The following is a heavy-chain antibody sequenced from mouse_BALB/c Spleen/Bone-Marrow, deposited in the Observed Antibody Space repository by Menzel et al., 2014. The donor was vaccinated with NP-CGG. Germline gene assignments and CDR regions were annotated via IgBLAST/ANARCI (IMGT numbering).Heavy chain of an antibody. J-gene: IGHJ4*01. CDR1: GYTFTNYY. Sequence: VQLQQSGAELVKPGASVKLSCRASGYTFTNYYMYWVKQGPGQGLEWIGEINPSNGGTNFNEKFKSKATLTVDKSSSTAYMQLCSLTSEDSAVYYCTRLPHWGQGTSVTVSS. CDR3: TRLPH. V-gene: IGHV1S81*02. D-gene: IGHD5-1*01. CDR2: INPSNGGT.